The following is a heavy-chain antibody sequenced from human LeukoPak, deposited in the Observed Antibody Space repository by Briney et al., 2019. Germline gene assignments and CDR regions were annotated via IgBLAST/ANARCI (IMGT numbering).Heavy chain of an antibody. CDR3: ARGTIAVAGIDY. Sequence: GGSLSLSCAASGFPFNNYWMSWVRQAPGKGLEWVANINQDGSEKHYVDSVKGRFTISRDNAKNSLYLQMNSLRAEDTAVYYCARGTIAVAGIDYWGQGTLVTVSS. J-gene: IGHJ4*02. V-gene: IGHV3-7*01. D-gene: IGHD6-19*01. CDR1: GFPFNNYW. CDR2: INQDGSEK.